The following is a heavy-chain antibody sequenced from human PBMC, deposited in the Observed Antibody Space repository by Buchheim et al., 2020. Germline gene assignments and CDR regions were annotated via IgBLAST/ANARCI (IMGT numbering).Heavy chain of an antibody. V-gene: IGHV3-30*18. J-gene: IGHJ4*02. D-gene: IGHD4-17*01. Sequence: QVQLVESGGGVVQPGRSLRLSCAASGFTFSSYGMHWVRQAPGKGLEWVAVISYDGSNKYYADSVKGRFTISRDNSKNTLYLQMNSLRAEDTAVYYCAKDNGDYYNRYYCDYWGQGTL. CDR3: AKDNGDYYNRYYCDY. CDR2: ISYDGSNK. CDR1: GFTFSSYG.